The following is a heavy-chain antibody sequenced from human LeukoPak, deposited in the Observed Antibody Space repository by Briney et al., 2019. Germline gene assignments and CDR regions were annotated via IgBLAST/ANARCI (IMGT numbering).Heavy chain of an antibody. V-gene: IGHV1-8*03. D-gene: IGHD6-6*01. CDR2: MSPNSGHT. CDR1: GYSFTSYD. CDR3: AKKAKVADRLDWFHS. Sequence: ASVKVSCKASGYSFTSYDINWVRQAPGQGLEWMGWMSPNSGHTSYAQKFQGRVTITRNTSIRTAYMELSRLRSEDTAIYYCAKKAKVADRLDWFHSWGQGTLVTVSS. J-gene: IGHJ5*01.